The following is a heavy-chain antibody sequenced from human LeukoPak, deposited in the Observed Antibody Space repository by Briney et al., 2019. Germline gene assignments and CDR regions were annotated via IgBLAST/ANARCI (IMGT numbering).Heavy chain of an antibody. CDR3: ARDNSVRDEAWWFNP. CDR2: ISPSGGST. V-gene: IGHV1-46*01. J-gene: IGHJ5*02. CDR1: GYTFTSNH. D-gene: IGHD5-24*01. Sequence: ASVKVSCKAFGYTFTSNHMHWVRQAPGQGPEWMGVISPSGGSTTYAQKFQGRVTLTRDMSTSTDYLKLSSLRSEDTAVYYCARDNSVRDEAWWFNPWGQGTLVTVSS.